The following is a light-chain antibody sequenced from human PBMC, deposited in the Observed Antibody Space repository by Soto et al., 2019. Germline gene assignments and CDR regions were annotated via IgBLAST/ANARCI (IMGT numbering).Light chain of an antibody. V-gene: IGLV4-60*02. CDR3: ETWDTNVVV. Sequence: QPVLTQSSSASASLGSSVKLTCTLSSGHSTYIIAWHQQQPGKAPRYLMKLEGSGSYNKGSAIPDRFSGSSSGADRYLTISNLQFEDEADYYCETWDTNVVVFGGGTKLTVL. J-gene: IGLJ2*01. CDR2: LEGSGSY. CDR1: SGHSTYI.